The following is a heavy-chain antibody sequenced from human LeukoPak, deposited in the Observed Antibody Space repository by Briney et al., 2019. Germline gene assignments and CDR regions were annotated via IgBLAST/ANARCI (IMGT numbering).Heavy chain of an antibody. V-gene: IGHV3-11*01. J-gene: IGHJ2*01. CDR1: GFTFSDYY. D-gene: IGHD3-10*01. CDR3: ARIPAWLGAFGYFDV. CDR2: IRSGGTTI. Sequence: GGSLRLSCAASGFTFSDYYMTWIRQAPGKGLEWVSYIRSGGTTIYYADSVKGRFTTSRDNAKNSLYLQMNSLRAEDTAVYFCARIPAWLGAFGYFDVWGRGTLVTVSS.